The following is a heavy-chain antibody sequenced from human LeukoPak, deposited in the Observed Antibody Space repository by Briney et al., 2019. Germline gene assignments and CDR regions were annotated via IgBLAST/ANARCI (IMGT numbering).Heavy chain of an antibody. CDR1: GGSSSSYY. Sequence: KPSETLSLTSTGSGGSSSSYYWSWIRQPAGKGLEWIGRIYTSGSTNYNPSLKSRVTMSVDTYKNQFSLKLSSVTAADTAVYYCARDTGVVVPADYYYYYMDVWGKGTTVTVSS. D-gene: IGHD2-2*01. CDR3: ARDTGVVVPADYYYYYMDV. J-gene: IGHJ6*03. V-gene: IGHV4-4*07. CDR2: IYTSGST.